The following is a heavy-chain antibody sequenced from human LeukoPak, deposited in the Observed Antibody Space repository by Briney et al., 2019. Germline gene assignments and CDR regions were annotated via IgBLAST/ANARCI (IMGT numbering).Heavy chain of an antibody. Sequence: ASVKVSCKASGYTFTSYGISWVRQAPGQGLEWMGWISAYNGNTNYAQKLQGRVTMTTDTSTSTAYMELRSLRSDDTAVYYCAREAYYYDSSGYYYDNWFDPWGQGTLVTVSS. CDR2: ISAYNGNT. CDR1: GYTFTSYG. D-gene: IGHD3-22*01. CDR3: AREAYYYDSSGYYYDNWFDP. J-gene: IGHJ5*02. V-gene: IGHV1-18*01.